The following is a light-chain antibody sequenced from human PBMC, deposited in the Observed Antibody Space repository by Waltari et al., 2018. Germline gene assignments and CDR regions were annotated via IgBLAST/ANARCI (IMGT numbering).Light chain of an antibody. CDR2: DAS. J-gene: IGKJ1*01. CDR1: QSISSG. Sequence: DIQMTQSPSTLSASVGDRVTLTCRASQSISSGLAWYQQKPGKAPKLLIYDASSLESGVPSRFSGSGSGTEFTLTISSLQPDDSATYWCQTYNNYGTFGQGTKVEI. V-gene: IGKV1-5*01. CDR3: QTYNNYGT.